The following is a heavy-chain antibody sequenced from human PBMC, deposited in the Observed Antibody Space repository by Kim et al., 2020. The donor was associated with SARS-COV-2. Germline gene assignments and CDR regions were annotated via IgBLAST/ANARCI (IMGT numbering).Heavy chain of an antibody. J-gene: IGHJ5*02. CDR2: IYTSGST. CDR3: ATLIAAAGTFWFDP. CDR1: GGSISSGSYY. Sequence: SETLSLTCTVSGGSISSGSYYWSWIRQPAGKGLEWIGRIYTSGSTNYNPSLKSRVTISVDTSKNQFSLKLSSVTAADTAVYYCATLIAAAGTFWFDPWGQGTLVTVSS. D-gene: IGHD6-13*01. V-gene: IGHV4-61*02.